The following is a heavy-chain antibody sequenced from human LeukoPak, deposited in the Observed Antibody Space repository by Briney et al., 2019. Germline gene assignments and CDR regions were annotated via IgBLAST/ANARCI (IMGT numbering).Heavy chain of an antibody. CDR3: ARATDSSGPYGDY. V-gene: IGHV4-59*07. D-gene: IGHD3-22*01. J-gene: IGHJ4*02. CDR1: GVSIRSDY. Sequence: SDTLSLTCYVSGVSIRSDYWSWIRQPPGQGLEWIAYISYSRGTKYNPSLNSRLTISLDTSKNQFSLRLSSVTAADTAMYYCARATDSSGPYGDYLGQGTLVTVSS. CDR2: ISYSRGT.